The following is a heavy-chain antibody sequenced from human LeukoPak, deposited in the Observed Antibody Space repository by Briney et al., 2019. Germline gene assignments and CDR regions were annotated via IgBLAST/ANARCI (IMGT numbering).Heavy chain of an antibody. D-gene: IGHD3-22*01. CDR3: ARGRGSSGYYYAFDY. CDR1: GFTFSSYE. Sequence: SGGSLRLSCAASGFTFSSYEMNWVRQAPGKGLEWVSYISSSGRTIKDADSVKGRFTISRDNAKTSLYLQMNSLRAEDTAVYYCARGRGSSGYYYAFDYWGQGTLVTVSS. V-gene: IGHV3-48*03. CDR2: ISSSGRTI. J-gene: IGHJ4*02.